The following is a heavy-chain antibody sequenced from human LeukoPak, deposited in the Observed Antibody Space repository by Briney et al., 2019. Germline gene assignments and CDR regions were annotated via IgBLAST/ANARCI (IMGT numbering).Heavy chain of an antibody. Sequence: PGRSLRLSCAASGFTFSSYAMHWVRQAPGKGLEWVAVISYDGSNKYYADSVKGRFTISRDNSKNTLYLQMNSLRAEDTAVYYCARDSVATITLDYWGQGTLVTVSS. V-gene: IGHV3-30*04. D-gene: IGHD5-12*01. CDR1: GFTFSSYA. CDR3: ARDSVATITLDY. CDR2: ISYDGSNK. J-gene: IGHJ4*02.